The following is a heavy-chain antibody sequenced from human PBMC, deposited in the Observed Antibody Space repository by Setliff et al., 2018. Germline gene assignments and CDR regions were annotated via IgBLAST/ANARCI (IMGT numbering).Heavy chain of an antibody. D-gene: IGHD3-16*01. CDR1: GYTFTTYA. CDR2: ISTNTGNP. J-gene: IGHJ3*02. CDR3: AREGEGSTFFPLDALDI. V-gene: IGHV7-4-1*02. Sequence: GASVKVSCKASGYTFTTYAISWMRQAPGQGLEWMGWISTNTGNPTYAQGFTGRFVFSLDTSVSTAYLQISSLKAEDTAVYYCAREGEGSTFFPLDALDIWGQGTMVTVSS.